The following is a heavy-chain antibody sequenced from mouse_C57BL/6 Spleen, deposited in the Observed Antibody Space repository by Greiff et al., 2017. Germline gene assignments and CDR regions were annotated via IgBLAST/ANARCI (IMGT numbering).Heavy chain of an antibody. CDR3: ASSYYDYYYAMDY. CDR1: GYTFTSYW. Sequence: QVQLQQPGTELVKPGASVKLSCKASGYTFTSYWMHWVKQRPGQGLEWIGNINPSNGGTNSNEKFKSKATLTVDKSSSTAYMQLSSLTSEDSAVYYGASSYYDYYYAMDYWGQGTSVTVSS. CDR2: INPSNGGT. D-gene: IGHD1-1*01. V-gene: IGHV1-53*01. J-gene: IGHJ4*01.